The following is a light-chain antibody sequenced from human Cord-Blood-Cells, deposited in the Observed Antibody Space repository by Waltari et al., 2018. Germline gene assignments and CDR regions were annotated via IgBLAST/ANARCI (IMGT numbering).Light chain of an antibody. V-gene: IGLV2-23*01. CDR2: EGS. Sequence: QSALTQPASVSASPGQSITISCTGTSSDGGSYNLVSWYQQHPGKAPKLMIYEGSKRPSGVSNRFSGSKSGNTASLTISGLQAEDEADYYCCSYAGSSTYVFGTGTKVTVL. CDR3: CSYAGSSTYV. J-gene: IGLJ1*01. CDR1: SSDGGSYNL.